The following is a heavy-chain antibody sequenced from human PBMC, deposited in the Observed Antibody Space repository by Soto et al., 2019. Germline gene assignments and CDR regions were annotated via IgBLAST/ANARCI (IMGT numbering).Heavy chain of an antibody. Sequence: GGSLRLSCAASGFTFSSYSMNWVRQAPGKGLEWVSSISSSSSYIYYADSVKGRFTISRDNAKNSLYLQMNSLRAEDTAVYYCARDPATVTSDDAFYIWGQGTMVTVSS. D-gene: IGHD4-17*01. CDR3: ARDPATVTSDDAFYI. V-gene: IGHV3-21*01. J-gene: IGHJ3*02. CDR2: ISSSSSYI. CDR1: GFTFSSYS.